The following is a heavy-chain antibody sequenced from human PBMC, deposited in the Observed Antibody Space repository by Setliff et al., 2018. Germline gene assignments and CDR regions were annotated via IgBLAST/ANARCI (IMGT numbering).Heavy chain of an antibody. V-gene: IGHV3-7*01. Sequence: GGSLRLSCAASGFSLRIFWMSWVRQTPGRGLEWVATIKQDGGEKFYADSVKGRFTISRDNARNSLYLQMNSLRADDTAVYYCARSAANGGHDPFDIWGQGTMVTVSS. CDR3: ARSAANGGHDPFDI. D-gene: IGHD6-25*01. J-gene: IGHJ3*02. CDR2: IKQDGGEK. CDR1: GFSLRIFW.